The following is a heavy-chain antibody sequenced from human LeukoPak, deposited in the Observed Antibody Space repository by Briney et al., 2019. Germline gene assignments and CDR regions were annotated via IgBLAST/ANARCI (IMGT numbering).Heavy chain of an antibody. CDR1: GGSFSGYY. CDR3: ARGPRIPYAFDI. V-gene: IGHV4-34*01. Sequence: SETLSLTCAVYGGSFSGYYWSWIRQPPGKGLEWIGEINHSGSTNYNPSLKSRVTISVDTSKNQFSLKLSSVTAADTAVYYCARGPRIPYAFDIWGQGTMVTVSS. J-gene: IGHJ3*02. CDR2: INHSGST.